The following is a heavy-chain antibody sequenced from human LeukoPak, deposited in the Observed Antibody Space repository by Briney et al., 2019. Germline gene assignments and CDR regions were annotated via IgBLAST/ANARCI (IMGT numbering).Heavy chain of an antibody. CDR1: GFTFDDYT. Sequence: GGSLRLSCAASGFTFDDYTMHWVRQAPGQGLEGVSLISWDGGSTYYADSVKGRFTISRDNSKNSLYLQMNSLRTEDTALYYCAKGMDTAMVPNYYYYMDVWGKGTTVTVSS. D-gene: IGHD5-18*01. J-gene: IGHJ6*03. CDR2: ISWDGGST. CDR3: AKGMDTAMVPNYYYYMDV. V-gene: IGHV3-43*01.